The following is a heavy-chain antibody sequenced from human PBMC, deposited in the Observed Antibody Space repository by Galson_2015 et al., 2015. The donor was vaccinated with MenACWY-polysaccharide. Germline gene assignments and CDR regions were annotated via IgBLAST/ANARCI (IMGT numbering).Heavy chain of an antibody. J-gene: IGHJ4*02. D-gene: IGHD3-10*01. Sequence: SLRLCCAASGFTFSSAWMHWVRHAPGKGLVWVSRINNDATTINYADSVKGRFIISRDNAKNTLYLQMNSLRAEDTAVYYCARRGGSYYDSWGQGTLVTVSS. CDR2: INNDATTI. V-gene: IGHV3-74*01. CDR1: GFTFSSAW. CDR3: ARRGGSYYDS.